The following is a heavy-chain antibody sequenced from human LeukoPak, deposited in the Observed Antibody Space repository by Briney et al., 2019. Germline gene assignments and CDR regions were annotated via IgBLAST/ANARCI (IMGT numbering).Heavy chain of an antibody. CDR2: IYTSGST. Sequence: TLSLTCTVSGGSISSGSYYWSWIRQPAGKGLEWIGRIYTSGSTNYNPSLKSRVTISVDTSKNQFSLKLSSVTAADTAVYYCARSYDILTGYKPGAFDIWGQGTMVTVSS. J-gene: IGHJ3*02. V-gene: IGHV4-61*02. D-gene: IGHD3-9*01. CDR1: GGSISSGSYY. CDR3: ARSYDILTGYKPGAFDI.